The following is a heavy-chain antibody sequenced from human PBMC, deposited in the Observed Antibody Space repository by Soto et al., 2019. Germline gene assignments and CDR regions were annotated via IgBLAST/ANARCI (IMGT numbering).Heavy chain of an antibody. CDR3: ARGGVYYDILTGSVDI. J-gene: IGHJ3*02. V-gene: IGHV3-33*01. D-gene: IGHD3-9*01. Sequence: GGSLRLSCAASGFTFSSYGMHWVRQAPGKGLEWVAVIWYDGSNKYYADSVKGRFTISRDDSKNTLYLQMNSLRAEDTAVYYCARGGVYYDILTGSVDIWGQGTMVTVSS. CDR2: IWYDGSNK. CDR1: GFTFSSYG.